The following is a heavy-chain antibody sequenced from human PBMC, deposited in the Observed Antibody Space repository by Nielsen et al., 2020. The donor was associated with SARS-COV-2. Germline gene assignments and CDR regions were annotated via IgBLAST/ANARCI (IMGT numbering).Heavy chain of an antibody. Sequence: GSLRLSCTVSGGSVSSGSYYWSWIRQPPGKGLEWIGYIYYRGNTNYKPSLKSRVTISVDTSKNQFSLKVNSVTAADTAVYYCVRIDMATISVDYWGRGTLVTVSS. CDR1: GGSVSSGSYY. CDR2: IYYRGNT. CDR3: VRIDMATISVDY. J-gene: IGHJ4*02. V-gene: IGHV4-61*01. D-gene: IGHD5-24*01.